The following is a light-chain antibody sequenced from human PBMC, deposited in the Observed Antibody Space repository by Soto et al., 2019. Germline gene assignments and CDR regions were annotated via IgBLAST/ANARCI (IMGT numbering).Light chain of an antibody. CDR1: QSINNW. J-gene: IGKJ5*01. Sequence: DIQMTQSPSTLSASVGDRVTITCRASQSINNWLAWYQQKPGKPPKLLIYDASDLQSGVPSRFSGGGSGTEFTLTISSLQPDDFATYYCQQYNSYAINFGQGTRLEIK. CDR3: QQYNSYAIN. V-gene: IGKV1-5*01. CDR2: DAS.